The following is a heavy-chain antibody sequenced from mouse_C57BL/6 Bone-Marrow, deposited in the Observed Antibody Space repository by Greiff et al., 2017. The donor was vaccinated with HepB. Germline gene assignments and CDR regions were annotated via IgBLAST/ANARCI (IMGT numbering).Heavy chain of an antibody. D-gene: IGHD1-1*01. CDR1: GFRFNTYA. V-gene: IGHV10-1*01. Sequence: EAGGGLVQPKGSLKLSCAASGFRFNTYAMNWVRQAPGKGLDWVARIRSKSNNYATYYADSVKDRFTISRDDSESMLYLQMNNLRTEDTAMYYCVRPAFYYDGSSYEYAMEYWGQGSSGTVAS. CDR3: VRPAFYYDGSSYEYAMEY. J-gene: IGHJ4*01. CDR2: IRSKSNNYAT.